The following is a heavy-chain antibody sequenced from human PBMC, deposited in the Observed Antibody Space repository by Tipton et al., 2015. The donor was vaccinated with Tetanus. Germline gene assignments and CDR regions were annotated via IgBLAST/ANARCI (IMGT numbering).Heavy chain of an antibody. CDR2: ISGTGFSP. CDR1: GLTFSDYT. V-gene: IGHV3-23*01. D-gene: IGHD3-16*02. J-gene: IGHJ4*02. Sequence: GSLRLSCAASGLTFSDYTMNWVRQAPGKGLQWVSSISGTGFSPYYEDSVKGRFTISKDKAKNTLYLQMNSLRAEDTALYFCAKSRLGELSFSGLDSWGQGALVTVSS. CDR3: AKSRLGELSFSGLDS.